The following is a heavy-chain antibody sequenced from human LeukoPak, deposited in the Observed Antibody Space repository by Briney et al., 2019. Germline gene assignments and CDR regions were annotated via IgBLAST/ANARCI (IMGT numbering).Heavy chain of an antibody. D-gene: IGHD5-12*01. CDR1: GFTFSSYA. Sequence: PGGSLRLSCAASGFTFSSYAMHWVRQAPGKGLEWVAVISYDGSNKYYADSVKGRFTISRDNAKNSLYLQMNSLRAEDTAVYYCARDSPTGAHSGYDRFYYYYYYMDVWGKGTTVTISS. CDR3: ARDSPTGAHSGYDRFYYYYYYMDV. CDR2: ISYDGSNK. V-gene: IGHV3-30*04. J-gene: IGHJ6*03.